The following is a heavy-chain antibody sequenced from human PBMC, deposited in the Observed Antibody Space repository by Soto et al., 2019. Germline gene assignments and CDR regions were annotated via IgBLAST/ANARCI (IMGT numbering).Heavy chain of an antibody. Sequence: SETLSLTCPVSGVSISSYYWSWIRQPPGKGLEWIGYIYYSGSTNYNPSLKSRVTISVDTSKNQFSLKLSSVTAADTAVYYCARDTFGLYYFDYWGQGTLVTVSS. J-gene: IGHJ4*02. D-gene: IGHD3-10*01. V-gene: IGHV4-59*01. CDR2: IYYSGST. CDR3: ARDTFGLYYFDY. CDR1: GVSISSYY.